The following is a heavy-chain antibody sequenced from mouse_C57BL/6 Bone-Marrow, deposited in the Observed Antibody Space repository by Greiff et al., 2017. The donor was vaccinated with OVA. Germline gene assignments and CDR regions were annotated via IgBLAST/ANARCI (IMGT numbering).Heavy chain of an antibody. CDR1: GFTFSDYY. CDR2: ISNGGGST. V-gene: IGHV5-12*01. J-gene: IGHJ2*01. D-gene: IGHD3-2*02. Sequence: EVKLMESGGGLVQPGGSLKLSCAASGFTFSDYYMYWVRQTPEKRLEWVAYISNGGGSTYYPDTVKGRFTISRDNAKNTLYLQMSRLKSEDTAMYYCARHAAQLYFDYWGQGTTLTVSS. CDR3: ARHAAQLYFDY.